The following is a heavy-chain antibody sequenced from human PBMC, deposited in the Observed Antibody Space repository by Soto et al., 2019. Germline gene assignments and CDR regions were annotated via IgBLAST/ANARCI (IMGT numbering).Heavy chain of an antibody. D-gene: IGHD3-16*02. CDR2: INAGNGNT. V-gene: IGHV1-3*01. J-gene: IGHJ4*02. CDR1: GYTFTSYA. Sequence: QVQLVQSGAEVKKPGASVKVSCKASGYTFTSYAMHWVRQAPGQRLEWMGWINAGNGNTKYSQKFQGRVTITRDTSASTAYMGLSSLRSQETAVYYCARAIYDYIWGSYRYLGYFDYWGQGTLFTVSS. CDR3: ARAIYDYIWGSYRYLGYFDY.